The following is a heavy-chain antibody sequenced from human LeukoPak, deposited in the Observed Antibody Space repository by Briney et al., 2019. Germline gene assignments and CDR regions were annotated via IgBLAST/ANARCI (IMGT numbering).Heavy chain of an antibody. D-gene: IGHD3-22*01. V-gene: IGHV1-46*04. CDR1: GYNFTTFY. Sequence: ASVKVSCKASGYNFTTFYLHWVRQAPGQGLEWMGIINPKNGATSYAQKLQGRVTIIRDMSTSTVFMELSSLRSEDTAVYYCATRGYAQGITTPFDYWGQGTLLTVSS. J-gene: IGHJ4*02. CDR3: ATRGYAQGITTPFDY. CDR2: INPKNGAT.